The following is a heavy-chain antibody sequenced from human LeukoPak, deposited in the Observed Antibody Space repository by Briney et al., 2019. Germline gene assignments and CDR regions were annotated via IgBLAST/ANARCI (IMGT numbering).Heavy chain of an antibody. V-gene: IGHV4-34*01. CDR1: GGSFSGNY. CDR2: INHSGST. Sequence: KPSETLSPTCAVYGGSFSGNYWSWIRQPPGKGLEWIGEINHSGSTNYNPSLKGRVTISVDTSKNQFSLKLSSVTAADTAVYYCARGTGTPVYYQYGLDVWGQGTTVTVSS. J-gene: IGHJ6*02. D-gene: IGHD1-1*01. CDR3: ARGTGTPVYYQYGLDV.